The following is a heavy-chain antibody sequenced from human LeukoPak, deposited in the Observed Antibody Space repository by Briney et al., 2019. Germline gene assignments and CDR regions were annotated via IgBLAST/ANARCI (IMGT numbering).Heavy chain of an antibody. Sequence: GGSLRLSCAASGFTFSSYAMSWVRQAPGKGLEWVSAISGSGGSTYYADSVKGRFTISRDNSKNTLYLQMNSLRAEDTAVYYCAKVLYSSSWYIKDYFDYWGQGTLVTVSS. CDR1: GFTFSSYA. CDR3: AKVLYSSSWYIKDYFDY. J-gene: IGHJ4*02. CDR2: ISGSGGST. D-gene: IGHD6-13*01. V-gene: IGHV3-23*01.